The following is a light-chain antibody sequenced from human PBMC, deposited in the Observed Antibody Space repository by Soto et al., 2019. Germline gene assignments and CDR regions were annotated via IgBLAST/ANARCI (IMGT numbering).Light chain of an antibody. CDR3: SSFTVSVAWV. CDR2: EVS. CDR1: SSDVGGYNY. J-gene: IGLJ3*02. Sequence: QSALTQPASVSGSPGQSITISCTGTSSDVGGYNYVSWYQQHPGKAPKLMIYEVSNRPSGVSNRFSGSKSGNTASLTISGLQTDDEADYYCSSFTVSVAWVFGGGTKVTVL. V-gene: IGLV2-14*01.